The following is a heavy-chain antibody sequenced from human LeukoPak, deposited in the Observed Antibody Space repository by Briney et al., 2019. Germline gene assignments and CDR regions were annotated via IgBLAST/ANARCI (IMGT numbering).Heavy chain of an antibody. Sequence: GGSLRLSCAASGFTFSSYAMSWVRQAPGKGLEWVSGISGSDGSTYYADSVKGRFTISRDNSKNTLYLQMNSLRAEDTAVYYCARAGNTRFDYWGQGTLSPSPQ. CDR3: ARAGNTRFDY. J-gene: IGHJ4*02. CDR1: GFTFSSYA. D-gene: IGHD2/OR15-2a*01. CDR2: ISGSDGST. V-gene: IGHV3-23*01.